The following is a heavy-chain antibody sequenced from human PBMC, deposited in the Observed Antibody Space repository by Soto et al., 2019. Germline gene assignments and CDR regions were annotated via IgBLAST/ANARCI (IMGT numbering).Heavy chain of an antibody. D-gene: IGHD3-10*01. CDR3: ARRAIGSSRAFDI. Sequence: LRLSCAASGFGFSSHPMSWVRQAPEKGLEWVSGISDSGGLTYNADSVKGRFTISRDNSKNTLYLQMNSLRAEDTAVYYCARRAIGSSRAFDIWGQGTMVTVSS. CDR1: GFGFSSHP. J-gene: IGHJ3*02. V-gene: IGHV3-23*01. CDR2: ISDSGGLT.